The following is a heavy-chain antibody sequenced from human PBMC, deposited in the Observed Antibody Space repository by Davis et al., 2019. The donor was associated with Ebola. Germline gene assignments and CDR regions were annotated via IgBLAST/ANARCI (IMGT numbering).Heavy chain of an antibody. V-gene: IGHV3-64*01. CDR1: GFSFSTYA. Sequence: PGGSLRLSCAASGFSFSTYAMHWVRQAPGKGLEYVSAISSNGDSTYYGNSVKGRVTISRDNSKSTLYLQMGSLRAEDMAVYYCAKGGGYYGSGSYYNEPLDFWGQGTLVTVSS. D-gene: IGHD3-10*01. CDR3: AKGGGYYGSGSYYNEPLDF. CDR2: ISSNGDST. J-gene: IGHJ4*02.